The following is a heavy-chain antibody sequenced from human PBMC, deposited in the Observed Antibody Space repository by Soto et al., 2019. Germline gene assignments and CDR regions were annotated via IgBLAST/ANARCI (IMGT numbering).Heavy chain of an antibody. CDR2: ISAYTGNT. CDR3: ARGPESRSTAYFDY. Sequence: QVQLVQSGGEVKKPGASVKLSCTASGYTFKDYGISWVRQAAGQGLEWMGWISAYTGNTNYAQKVQGRVTMSTDTSTSTAYLELRSLRSADTAVDYCARGPESRSTAYFDYWGQGTLVTVSS. D-gene: IGHD2-2*01. CDR1: GYTFKDYG. J-gene: IGHJ4*02. V-gene: IGHV1-18*01.